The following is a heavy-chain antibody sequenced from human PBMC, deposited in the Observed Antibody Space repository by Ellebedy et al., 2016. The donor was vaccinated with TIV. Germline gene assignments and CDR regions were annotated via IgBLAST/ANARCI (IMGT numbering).Heavy chain of an antibody. V-gene: IGHV3-53*01. D-gene: IGHD6-13*01. CDR2: IYSGGGT. J-gene: IGHJ4*02. CDR1: GFTVSSNF. CDR3: ARDLSIAAAGIRYFDY. Sequence: PGGSLRLSCAASGFTVSSNFMSWVRQAPGKGLEWVSVIYSGGGTYYADSVKGRFTISRDNSKNRLYLQMNSLRAEDTAVYYCARDLSIAAAGIRYFDYWGQGTLVTVSS.